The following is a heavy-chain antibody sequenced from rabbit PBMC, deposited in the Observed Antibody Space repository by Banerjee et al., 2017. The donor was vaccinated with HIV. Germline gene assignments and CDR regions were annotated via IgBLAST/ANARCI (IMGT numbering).Heavy chain of an antibody. CDR3: ARGDTGSRHSPFNL. CDR1: GFSFSSTYY. Sequence: QEQLVESGGGLVQPEGSLTPTCTASGFSFSSTYYMCWVRQAPGKGLELIACIYTDSDGTWYASWVNGRFTITRSTSLNTVTLQMTSLTAADTATYFCARGDTGSRHSPFNLWGPGTLVTVS. D-gene: IGHD1-1*01. J-gene: IGHJ4*01. V-gene: IGHV1S43*01. CDR2: IYTDSDGT.